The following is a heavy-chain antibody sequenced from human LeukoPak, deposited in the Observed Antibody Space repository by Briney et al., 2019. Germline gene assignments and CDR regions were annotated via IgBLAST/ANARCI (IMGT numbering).Heavy chain of an antibody. J-gene: IGHJ3*01. CDR3: ARPTASSSSDAFDV. D-gene: IGHD6-13*01. Sequence: ASVTVCCKASGYTFTSYDISWVRHPPGQGLEWMGGIIPIFGTANYAQKFQGRVTITTDESTSTAYMELSSLRSEDTAVYYCARPTASSSSDAFDVWGQGTMVTVSS. CDR1: GYTFTSYD. V-gene: IGHV1-69*05. CDR2: IIPIFGTA.